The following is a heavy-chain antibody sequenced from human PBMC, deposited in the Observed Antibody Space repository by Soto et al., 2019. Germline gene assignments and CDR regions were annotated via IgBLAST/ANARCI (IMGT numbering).Heavy chain of an antibody. J-gene: IGHJ5*02. V-gene: IGHV4-61*01. D-gene: IGHD6-13*01. CDR3: AREYSSKSNWFDP. CDR1: VGSLSIGSYC. CDR2: IYYSGST. Sequence: AGTLSVTCIEYVGSLSIGSYCTSWIRQPPGKGLEWIGYIYYSGSTNYNPSLKSRVTISVDTSKNQFSLKLSSVTASDTAVYYCAREYSSKSNWFDPWGQGTLVPLS.